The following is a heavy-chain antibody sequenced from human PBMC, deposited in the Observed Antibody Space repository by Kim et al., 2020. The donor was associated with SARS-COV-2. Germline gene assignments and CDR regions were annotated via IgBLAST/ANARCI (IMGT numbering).Heavy chain of an antibody. CDR2: INHSGST. D-gene: IGHD3-9*01. J-gene: IGHJ6*02. CDR1: GGSFSGYY. V-gene: IGHV4-34*01. CDR3: ARRAPDYYDILTGFSVGGMDV. Sequence: SETLSLTCAVYGGSFSGYYWSWIRQPPGKGLEWIGEINHSGSTNYNPSLKSRVTIAVDTSTNQISLQLSSVTAADTAVYYCARRAPDYYDILTGFSVGGMDVWGQGTRVTVSS.